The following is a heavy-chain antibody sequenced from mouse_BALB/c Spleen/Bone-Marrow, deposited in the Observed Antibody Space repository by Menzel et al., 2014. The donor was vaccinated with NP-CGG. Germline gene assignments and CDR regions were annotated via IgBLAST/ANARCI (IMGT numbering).Heavy chain of an antibody. CDR3: ARNVYYYGSSPMDY. CDR2: IWSGGST. J-gene: IGHJ4*01. D-gene: IGHD1-1*01. V-gene: IGHV2-2*02. CDR1: GVSLTSYA. Sequence: QVQLQQSGPGLVQPSQSLSITCTVSGVSLTSYAVHWVRQSPGKGLEWLGVIWSGGSTDYNAAFISRLSISKDNSKSQVFFKMNSLQANDTAIYYCARNVYYYGSSPMDYWGQVTSVTVSS.